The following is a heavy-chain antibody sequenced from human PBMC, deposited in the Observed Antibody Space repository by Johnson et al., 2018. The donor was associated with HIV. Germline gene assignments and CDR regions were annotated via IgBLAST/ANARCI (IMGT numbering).Heavy chain of an antibody. CDR1: GFTFSSYA. CDR2: ISFDGNNK. J-gene: IGHJ3*02. CDR3: AKAYHSVNDAFDI. V-gene: IGHV3-30-3*01. Sequence: QVHLVESGGGVVQPGRSLRLSCAASGFTFSSYAMHWVRQAPGKGLEWVAVISFDGNNKHYVDSVKGRFTISRDNAKNSLYLQMNSLRAEDTALYYCAKAYHSVNDAFDIWGQGTMVTVSS.